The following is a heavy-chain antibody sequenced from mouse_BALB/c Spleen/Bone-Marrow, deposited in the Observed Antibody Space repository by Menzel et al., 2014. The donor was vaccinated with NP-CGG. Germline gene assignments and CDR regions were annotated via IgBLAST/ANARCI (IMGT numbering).Heavy chain of an antibody. CDR2: IWGDGST. D-gene: IGHD2-4*01. Sequence: VKLVESGPGLVAPSQSLSIPCTVSGFPLTGYGVNWVRQPPGKGLEWLGMIWGDGSTDYNSALKSRLSISKDNSKSQVFLKMNSLQTDDTARYYCARDSFLITRALDYWGQGTSVTVSS. CDR1: GFPLTGYG. J-gene: IGHJ4*01. CDR3: ARDSFLITRALDY. V-gene: IGHV2-6-7*01.